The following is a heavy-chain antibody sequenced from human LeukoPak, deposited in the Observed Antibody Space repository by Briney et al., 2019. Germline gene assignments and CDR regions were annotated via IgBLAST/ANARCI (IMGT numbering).Heavy chain of an antibody. CDR3: ARGYGSGSYYSV. CDR1: GGSISSSSYY. D-gene: IGHD3-10*01. CDR2: IYYSGST. V-gene: IGHV4-39*01. Sequence: IPSETLSLTCTVSGGSISSSSYYWGWIRQPPGKGLEWIGSIYYSGSTYYNPSLKSRVTISVDTSKNQFSLKLSSVTAADTAVYYCARGYGSGSYYSVWGRGSLVTVSS. J-gene: IGHJ4*02.